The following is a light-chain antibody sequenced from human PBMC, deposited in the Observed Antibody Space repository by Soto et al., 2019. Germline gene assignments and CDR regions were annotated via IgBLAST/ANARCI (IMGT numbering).Light chain of an antibody. CDR2: DAS. Sequence: DIVLTQSPATLALSPGERATLSCRASQSVRGYLAWYQHKPGQAPRLLIYDASNRATGISARFSGSGSGTDFTLTISSLEPEDFAVYYFQQRSNSPGTFGQGTQLEIK. CDR3: QQRSNSPGT. J-gene: IGKJ2*01. V-gene: IGKV3-11*01. CDR1: QSVRGY.